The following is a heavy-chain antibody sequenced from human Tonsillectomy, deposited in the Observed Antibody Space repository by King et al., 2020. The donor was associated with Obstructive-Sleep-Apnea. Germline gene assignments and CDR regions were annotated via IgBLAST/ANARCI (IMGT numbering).Heavy chain of an antibody. D-gene: IGHD4/OR15-4a*01. CDR1: GFTFSNYA. J-gene: IGHJ6*02. V-gene: IGHV3-23*04. Sequence: VQLVESGGGLVQPGGSLRLSCRASGFTFSNYAMSWVRQAPGKGLEWVSGISVSGGGTYYADSVKGRFTISRDNFKKTLYLQMKSLRADDTAAYYCATTARGDYDYYGLDVWGQGTTVIVSS. CDR2: ISVSGGGT. CDR3: ATTARGDYDYYGLDV.